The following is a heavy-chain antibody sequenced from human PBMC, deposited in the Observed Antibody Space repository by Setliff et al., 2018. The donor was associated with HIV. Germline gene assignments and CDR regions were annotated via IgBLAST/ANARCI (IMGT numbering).Heavy chain of an antibody. V-gene: IGHV4-4*09. J-gene: IGHJ5*02. Sequence: PSETLSLTCTVSGGSINNFYWSWIRQPPGKGLEWIGYISTSGSTKYNPSLKSRVTILVDPSKNQFYLKLRSVTASDTAVYYCARYTSKVDWFDPWGQGTLVTVSS. CDR3: ARYTSKVDWFDP. CDR1: GGSINNFY. CDR2: ISTSGST. D-gene: IGHD2-2*02.